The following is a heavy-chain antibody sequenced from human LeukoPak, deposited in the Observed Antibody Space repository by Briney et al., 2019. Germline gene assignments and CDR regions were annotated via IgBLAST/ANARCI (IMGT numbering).Heavy chain of an antibody. CDR2: IYSGGST. Sequence: GGSLRLSCAASGFTVSSNYMSWVRQAPGKGLEWVSVIYSGGSTYYADSVKGRFTISRDNSKNTLYLQMNSLRADDTAVYYCARRDTAMDFDYWGQGTLVTVSS. CDR1: GFTVSSNY. J-gene: IGHJ4*02. V-gene: IGHV3-66*01. CDR3: ARRDTAMDFDY. D-gene: IGHD5-18*01.